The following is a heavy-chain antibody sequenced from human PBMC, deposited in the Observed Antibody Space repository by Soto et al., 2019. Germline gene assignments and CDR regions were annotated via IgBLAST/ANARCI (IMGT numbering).Heavy chain of an antibody. V-gene: IGHV3-33*08. J-gene: IGHJ4*02. CDR2: IWSDGNKK. D-gene: IGHD2-2*01. Sequence: PVGSLSLSGAASGFTFSNYGLHWVRQAQGRGLEWLGGIWSDGNKKLYGDSVKGRFIISRDNSKNTLYPQMNTLRAEDTAVYYCVRGYPEVDFDFWGQGTLVTVSS. CDR1: GFTFSNYG. CDR3: VRGYPEVDFDF.